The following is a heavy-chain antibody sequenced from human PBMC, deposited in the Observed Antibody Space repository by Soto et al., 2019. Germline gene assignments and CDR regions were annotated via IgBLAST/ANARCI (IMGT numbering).Heavy chain of an antibody. Sequence: PSETLSLTCTVSGGSISSGDYYWSWIRQPPGKGLEWIGYIYYSGSTNYNPSLKSRVTISVDTSKNQFSLKLSSVTAADTAVYYCARDSYSYGYGSFDYWGQGTLVTVSS. CDR2: IYYSGST. CDR3: ARDSYSYGYGSFDY. D-gene: IGHD5-18*01. J-gene: IGHJ4*02. V-gene: IGHV4-61*08. CDR1: GGSISSGDYY.